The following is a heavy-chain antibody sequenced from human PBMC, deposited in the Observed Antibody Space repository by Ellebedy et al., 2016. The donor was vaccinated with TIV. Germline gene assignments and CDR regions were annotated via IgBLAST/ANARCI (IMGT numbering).Heavy chain of an antibody. J-gene: IGHJ5*02. CDR1: GDSVSSNSPV. Sequence: SQTLSLTXXISGDSVSSNSPVWNWIRQSPSRGLEWLGRTYYRSKWYNDYAVSVKSRITINPDTSKNQFSLQLNSVTPEDTAVYYCARSIVDNWFNPWGQGTLVTVSS. CDR2: TYYRSKWYN. V-gene: IGHV6-1*01. CDR3: ARSIVDNWFNP. D-gene: IGHD1-26*01.